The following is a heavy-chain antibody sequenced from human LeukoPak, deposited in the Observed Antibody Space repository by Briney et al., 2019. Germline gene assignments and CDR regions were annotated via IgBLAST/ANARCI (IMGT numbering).Heavy chain of an antibody. CDR1: GGSFSGYC. CDR3: ARRSHTIFGVVNHFDY. J-gene: IGHJ4*02. V-gene: IGHV4-34*01. CDR2: INHSGST. Sequence: SETLSLTCAVYGGSFSGYCWSWIRQPPGKGLEWIGGINHSGSTNYNPSLKSRVTISVDTSKNQFSLKLSSVTAADTAVYYCARRSHTIFGVVNHFDYWGQGTLVTVSS. D-gene: IGHD3-3*01.